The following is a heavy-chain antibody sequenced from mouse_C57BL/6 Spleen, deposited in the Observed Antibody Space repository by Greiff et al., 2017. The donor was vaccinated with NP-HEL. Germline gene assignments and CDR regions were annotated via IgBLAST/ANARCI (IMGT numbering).Heavy chain of an antibody. Sequence: EVQLQQSGPELVKPGASVKISCKASGYTFTDYYMNWVKQSHGKSLEWIGDINPNNGGTSYNQKFKGKATLTVDKSSSTAYMELRSLTSEDSAVYYCARPSIYYGNSYAMDYWGQGTSVTVSS. CDR3: ARPSIYYGNSYAMDY. V-gene: IGHV1-26*01. CDR1: GYTFTDYY. J-gene: IGHJ4*01. D-gene: IGHD2-1*01. CDR2: INPNNGGT.